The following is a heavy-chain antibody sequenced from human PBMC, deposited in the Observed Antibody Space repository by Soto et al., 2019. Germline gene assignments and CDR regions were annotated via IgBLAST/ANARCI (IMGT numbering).Heavy chain of an antibody. J-gene: IGHJ4*02. CDR1: GGSFSGYY. CDR3: ARGNDYGDYGPIDY. V-gene: IGHV4-34*01. Sequence: SETLSLTCAVYGGSFSGYYWSWIRQPPGKGLEWIGEINHSGSTNYNPSLKSRVTISVDTSKNQFSLKLSSVTAADTAVYYCARGNDYGDYGPIDYWGQGTLVTVSS. CDR2: INHSGST. D-gene: IGHD4-17*01.